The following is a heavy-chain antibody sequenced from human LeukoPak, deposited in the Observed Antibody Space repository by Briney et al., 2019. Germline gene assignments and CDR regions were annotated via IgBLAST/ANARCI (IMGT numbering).Heavy chain of an antibody. V-gene: IGHV4-59*01. CDR3: VRDDGGFDY. CDR1: GGSISNSY. Sequence: PSETLSLTCTVSGGSISNSYWSWIRQPPGKGLEWIGYIYYRGSTNYNPSLKSRVTMSVDSSKIQFSLNLTSVTAADTAVYYCVRDDGGFDYWGQGILVTVSS. J-gene: IGHJ4*02. CDR2: IYYRGST. D-gene: IGHD2-15*01.